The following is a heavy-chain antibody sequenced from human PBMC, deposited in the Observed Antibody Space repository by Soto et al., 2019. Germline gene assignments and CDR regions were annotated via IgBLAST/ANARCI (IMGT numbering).Heavy chain of an antibody. CDR3: AKEYYDSSGYYSPSYFDY. CDR1: GFTFSSYA. Sequence: GGSLRLSCAASGFTFSSYAMSWVRQAPGKGLEWVSAISGRGDSTYYADSVKGPFTISRDNSKNTLYLQMNSLRAEDTAVYYCAKEYYDSSGYYSPSYFDYCGQGTLVTVSS. D-gene: IGHD3-22*01. V-gene: IGHV3-23*01. CDR2: ISGRGDST. J-gene: IGHJ4*02.